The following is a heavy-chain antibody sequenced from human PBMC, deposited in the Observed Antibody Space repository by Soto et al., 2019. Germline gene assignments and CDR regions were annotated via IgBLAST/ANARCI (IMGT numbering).Heavy chain of an antibody. CDR1: GGSFSGYY. Sequence: KPSETLSLTCAVYGGSFSGYYWSWIRQPPGKGLEWIGEINHSGSTNYNPSLKSRVTISVDTSKNQFSLKLSSVTAADTAVYYCARIKAARIYYYDYWGQGTLVTVSS. V-gene: IGHV4-34*01. D-gene: IGHD6-6*01. J-gene: IGHJ4*02. CDR2: INHSGST. CDR3: ARIKAARIYYYDY.